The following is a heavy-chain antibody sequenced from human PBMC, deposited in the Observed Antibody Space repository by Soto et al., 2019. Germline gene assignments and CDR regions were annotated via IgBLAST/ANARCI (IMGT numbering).Heavy chain of an antibody. CDR3: ARVPHVDTAMVNWFDP. Sequence: SETLSLTCTVSGGSISSGGYYWSWIRQHPGKGLEWIGYIYYSGSTYYNPSLKSRVTISVDTSKNQFSLKLSSVTAADTAVYYCARVPHVDTAMVNWFDPWGQGTLVTVSS. CDR2: IYYSGST. V-gene: IGHV4-31*03. J-gene: IGHJ5*02. D-gene: IGHD5-18*01. CDR1: GGSISSGGYY.